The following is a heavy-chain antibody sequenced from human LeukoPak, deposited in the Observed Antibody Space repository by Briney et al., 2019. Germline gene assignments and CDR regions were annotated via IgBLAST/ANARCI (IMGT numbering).Heavy chain of an antibody. Sequence: GGSLRLSCAASGFTVSSNYMSWVRQAPGKGLEWVSVIYSGGTTYYEDSVKGRFTISRDNSKNTLYLQMNSLRAEDTAVYYCANSSPSIVVVTAILATYNWFDPWGQGTLVTVSS. V-gene: IGHV3-66*01. CDR2: IYSGGTT. J-gene: IGHJ5*02. D-gene: IGHD2-21*02. CDR1: GFTVSSNY. CDR3: ANSSPSIVVVTAILATYNWFDP.